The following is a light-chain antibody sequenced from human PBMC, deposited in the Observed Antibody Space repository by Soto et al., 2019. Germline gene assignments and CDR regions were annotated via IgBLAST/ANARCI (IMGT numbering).Light chain of an antibody. J-gene: IGLJ1*01. CDR3: SSYAGSSNV. V-gene: IGLV2-8*01. Sequence: QSALAQPPSASGSPGQSVAISCTGTSSDVGVYNYVSWYTQHPGKAPKLMISEVNKRPSGVPDPSSGSKTGRTASLSVCGLEAEDDADYYCSSYAGSSNVFGTGTKVTVL. CDR1: SSDVGVYNY. CDR2: EVN.